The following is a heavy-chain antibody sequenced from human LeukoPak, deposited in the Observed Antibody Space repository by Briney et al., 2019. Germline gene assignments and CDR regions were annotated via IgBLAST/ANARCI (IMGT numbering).Heavy chain of an antibody. J-gene: IGHJ4*02. Sequence: PGGSLRLSCAASGFTFSTYGMNWVRQAPGKGLEWVSYISSSTTIIYYASSVKGRFTISRDNAKNSLYLQMNSLRAEDTAVYYCARAESGTTSGFDYWGQGTLVTVSS. CDR2: ISSSTTII. CDR1: GFTFSTYG. D-gene: IGHD1/OR15-1a*01. V-gene: IGHV3-48*01. CDR3: ARAESGTTSGFDY.